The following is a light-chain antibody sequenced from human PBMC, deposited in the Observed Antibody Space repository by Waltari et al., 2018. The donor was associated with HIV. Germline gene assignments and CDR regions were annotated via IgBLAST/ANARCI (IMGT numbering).Light chain of an antibody. CDR3: QSYDASLGGSV. V-gene: IGLV1-40*01. CDR2: MNT. J-gene: IGLJ3*02. Sequence: QSVLTQPPSVSGAPGRSAIITCTGNTSNIGAPYDVHWYQQLPGAAPKLLISMNTNRPSGVRDRFSGSRSGTSAARAITGLQAEDEADYYCQSYDASLGGSVFGGGTKLTVL. CDR1: TSNIGAPYD.